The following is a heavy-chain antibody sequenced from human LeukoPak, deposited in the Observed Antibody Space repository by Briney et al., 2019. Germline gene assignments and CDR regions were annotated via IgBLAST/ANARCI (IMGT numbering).Heavy chain of an antibody. J-gene: IGHJ4*02. CDR2: INTDGRNT. CDR1: GFTFTNYV. V-gene: IGHV3-23*01. CDR3: AKGSSTTCPCYRDY. Sequence: PGGSLRLSCAASGFTFTNYVMSWVRQPPGKGLEWVSAINTDGRNTYYADSVRGRFTISRDNSKNTLYLQMNSLTAEDTALYYCAKGSSTTCPCYRDYWGQGTLVTVSS. D-gene: IGHD2-2*01.